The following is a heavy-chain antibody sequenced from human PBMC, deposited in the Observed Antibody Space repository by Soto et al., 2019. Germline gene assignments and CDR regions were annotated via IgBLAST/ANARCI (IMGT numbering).Heavy chain of an antibody. J-gene: IGHJ5*02. CDR2: ISGSGGST. V-gene: IGHV3-23*01. CDR3: AKDPSSHSSSWYGDEWFDP. CDR1: GFTFSSYA. Sequence: GGSLRLSCAASGFTFSSYAMIWVRQAPGKGLEWVSAISGSGGSTYYADSVKGRSTISRDNSKNTLYLQMNSLRAEDTAVYYCAKDPSSHSSSWYGDEWFDPWGQGTLVTVSS. D-gene: IGHD6-13*01.